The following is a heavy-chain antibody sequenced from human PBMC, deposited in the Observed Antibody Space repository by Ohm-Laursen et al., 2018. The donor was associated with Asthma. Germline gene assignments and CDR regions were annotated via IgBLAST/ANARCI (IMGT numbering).Heavy chain of an antibody. J-gene: IGHJ4*02. Sequence: SLRLSCSASGFIFSAYGMHWVRQAPGKGLEWVAVIWYDGSNKYYADSVKGRFTISRDNSKNTLYLQMNSLRAEDTAVYYCAREKYSSSYFDYWGQGTLVTVSP. CDR3: AREKYSSSYFDY. V-gene: IGHV3-33*01. D-gene: IGHD6-13*01. CDR2: IWYDGSNK. CDR1: GFIFSAYG.